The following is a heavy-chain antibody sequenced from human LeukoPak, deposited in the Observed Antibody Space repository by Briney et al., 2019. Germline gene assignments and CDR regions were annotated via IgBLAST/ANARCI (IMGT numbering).Heavy chain of an antibody. CDR1: GGTFSNYA. Sequence: ASVKVSCKSSGGTFSNYAISWVRQAPGQGLEWMGRVIPFVHIPNYAQKFLGRVTITADKSTSTVYMELSSLRSEDTAVYYCARRGNTASGGPLYAFDIWGQGTMVTVSS. D-gene: IGHD1-26*01. J-gene: IGHJ3*02. CDR3: ARRGNTASGGPLYAFDI. CDR2: VIPFVHIP. V-gene: IGHV1-69*04.